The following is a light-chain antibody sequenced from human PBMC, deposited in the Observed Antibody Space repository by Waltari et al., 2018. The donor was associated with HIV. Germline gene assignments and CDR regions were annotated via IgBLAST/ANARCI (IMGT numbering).Light chain of an antibody. Sequence: VLTQSPATLSLSPGERATLSCRASQTVGSFLAWYQQRPGQAPRLLIYDASNRATDIPGRFSGSESGTDFTLTISSLEPEDFAVYYCQQRTNWLWTFGQGTMVEIK. V-gene: IGKV3-11*01. CDR2: DAS. CDR1: QTVGSF. CDR3: QQRTNWLWT. J-gene: IGKJ1*01.